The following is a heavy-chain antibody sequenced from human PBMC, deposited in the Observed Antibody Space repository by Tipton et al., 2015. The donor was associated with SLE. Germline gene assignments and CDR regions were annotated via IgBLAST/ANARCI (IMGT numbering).Heavy chain of an antibody. CDR3: ARDPLYSSSPPFDY. J-gene: IGHJ4*02. CDR1: GYTFISYD. Sequence: QLVQSGAEVKKPGASVKVSCKASGYTFISYDINWVRQATGQGLEWMGWMNPNSGNTGYAQKFQGRVTMTRNTSISTAYMELSRLRSDDTAVYYCARDPLYSSSPPFDYWGQGTLVTVSS. CDR2: MNPNSGNT. D-gene: IGHD6-6*01. V-gene: IGHV1-8*01.